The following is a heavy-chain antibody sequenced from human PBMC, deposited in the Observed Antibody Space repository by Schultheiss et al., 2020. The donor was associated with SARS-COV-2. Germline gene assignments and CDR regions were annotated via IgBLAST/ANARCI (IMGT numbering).Heavy chain of an antibody. CDR2: IYYSGST. CDR1: GGSISSYY. CDR3: ARTRTVVTPNYYYYMDV. D-gene: IGHD4-23*01. J-gene: IGHJ6*03. V-gene: IGHV4-59*08. Sequence: SETLSLTCTVSGGSISSYYWSWIRQPPGKGLEWIGYIYYSGSTNYNPSLKSRVTISVDTSKNQFSLKLSSVTAADTAVYYCARTRTVVTPNYYYYMDVWGKGTTVTVSS.